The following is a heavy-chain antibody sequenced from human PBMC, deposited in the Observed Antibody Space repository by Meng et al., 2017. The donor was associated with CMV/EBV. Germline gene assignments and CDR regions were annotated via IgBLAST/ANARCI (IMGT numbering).Heavy chain of an antibody. Sequence: GESLKISCAASGFTFSSYGMHWVRQAPGKGLEWVAFIRYDGSNKYYADSVKGRFTISRDNSKNTLYLQMNSLRAEDTAVYYCARDPPVRSYYDFWSGFYLQNYYYGMDVWGQGTTVTVSS. V-gene: IGHV3-30*02. CDR2: IRYDGSNK. J-gene: IGHJ6*02. CDR3: ARDPPVRSYYDFWSGFYLQNYYYGMDV. CDR1: GFTFSSYG. D-gene: IGHD3-3*01.